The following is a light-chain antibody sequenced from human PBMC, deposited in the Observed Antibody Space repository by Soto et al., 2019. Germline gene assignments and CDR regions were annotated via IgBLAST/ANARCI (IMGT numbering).Light chain of an antibody. CDR2: WAS. CDR1: QSVLYTSNNKNY. Sequence: DIVMTQSPDSLAVSLGERATINCKSSQSVLYTSNNKNYLAWYQQKAGQPPKVLIYWASTRESGAPDRFSGSGSGTDYTLTISSLQAEDVAVYYCQQYYTTPRTFGQGTKVEVK. V-gene: IGKV4-1*01. CDR3: QQYYTTPRT. J-gene: IGKJ1*01.